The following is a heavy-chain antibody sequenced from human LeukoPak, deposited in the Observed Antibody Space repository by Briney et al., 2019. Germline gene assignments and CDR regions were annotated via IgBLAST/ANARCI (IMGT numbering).Heavy chain of an antibody. CDR1: GHTFNSSA. CDR2: ISGSVGNT. J-gene: IGHJ6*02. V-gene: IGHV3-23*01. Sequence: PGGSLRLSCTASGHTFNSSAMTGARQAPGKGLEWVSSISGSVGNTYYADSVKGRFTISRDSSKSTLYLQMNSLRADDTAVYYCAKANILAGRSYNYYGWEVWGQGTTVTVSS. D-gene: IGHD3-9*01. CDR3: AKANILAGRSYNYYGWEV.